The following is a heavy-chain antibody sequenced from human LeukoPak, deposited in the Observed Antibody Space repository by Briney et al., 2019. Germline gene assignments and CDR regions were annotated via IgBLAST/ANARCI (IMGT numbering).Heavy chain of an antibody. CDR2: IWFDGDKK. Sequence: GGSLRLSCAASGFTFGHYGIHWVRQPPGKGLEWVAVIWFDGDKKNYEDSVRGRFTMSRDNSRNTAYVQMGSLRAEDTAVYYCARETGTWNSSKLDVWGQGTTVTVSS. CDR1: GFTFGHYG. V-gene: IGHV3-33*01. J-gene: IGHJ6*02. CDR3: ARETGTWNSSKLDV. D-gene: IGHD1-7*01.